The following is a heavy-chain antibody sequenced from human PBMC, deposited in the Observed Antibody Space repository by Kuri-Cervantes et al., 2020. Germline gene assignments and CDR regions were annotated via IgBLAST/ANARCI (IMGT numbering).Heavy chain of an antibody. Sequence: GESLKISCAASGFTVSSNYMSWVRQAPGKGLEWVSVIYSGGSTYYADSVKGRFTISRDNAKNSLYLQMNSLRAEDTAVYYCARVPSHHYGEYYFDYWGQGTLVTVSS. CDR1: GFTVSSNY. CDR2: IYSGGST. D-gene: IGHD3-10*01. V-gene: IGHV3-53*01. J-gene: IGHJ4*02. CDR3: ARVPSHHYGEYYFDY.